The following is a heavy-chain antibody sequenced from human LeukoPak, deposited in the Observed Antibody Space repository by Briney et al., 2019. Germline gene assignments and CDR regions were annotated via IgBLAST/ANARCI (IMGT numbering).Heavy chain of an antibody. CDR2: IYYSGST. CDR1: GSSISSGGYY. J-gene: IGHJ5*02. CDR3: ARDFLSDFWSGYYRNHWFDP. D-gene: IGHD3-3*01. V-gene: IGHV4-61*08. Sequence: SQTLSLTCTVSGSSISSGGYYWSWIRQPPGKGLEWIGYIYYSGSTNYNPSLKSRVTMSLDTSKKQFSLKLSSVTAADTAVYYCARDFLSDFWSGYYRNHWFDPWGQGTLVTVSS.